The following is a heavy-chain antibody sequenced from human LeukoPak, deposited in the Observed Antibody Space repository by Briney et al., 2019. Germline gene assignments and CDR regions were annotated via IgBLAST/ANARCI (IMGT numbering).Heavy chain of an antibody. CDR1: GGTFSSYA. J-gene: IGHJ4*02. Sequence: SVKVSCKASGGTFSSYAISWVRQAPGQGLEWMGGIIPIFGTANYAQKFQGRVTITADKSTSTAYMELSSLRSEDTAVYYCARPSGYRLYFGYWGQGTLVTVSS. V-gene: IGHV1-69*06. CDR2: IIPIFGTA. CDR3: ARPSGYRLYFGY. D-gene: IGHD3-22*01.